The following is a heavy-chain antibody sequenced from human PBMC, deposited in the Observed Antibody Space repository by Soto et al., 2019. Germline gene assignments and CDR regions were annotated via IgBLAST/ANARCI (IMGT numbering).Heavy chain of an antibody. J-gene: IGHJ4*02. CDR2: ISYDGSNK. CDR1: GFTFSSYG. D-gene: IGHD6-13*01. Sequence: GGSLRLSCAASGFTFSSYGMHWVRQAPGKGLEWVAVISYDGSNKYYADSVKGRFTISRDNSKNTLYLQMNSLRAEDTAVYYCAKIRAAAGLSFDYWGQGTLVTVSS. V-gene: IGHV3-30*18. CDR3: AKIRAAAGLSFDY.